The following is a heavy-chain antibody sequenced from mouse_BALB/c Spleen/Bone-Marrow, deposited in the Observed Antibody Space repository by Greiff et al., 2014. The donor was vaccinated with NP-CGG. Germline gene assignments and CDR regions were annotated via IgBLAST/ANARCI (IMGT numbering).Heavy chain of an antibody. D-gene: IGHD4-1*01. Sequence: VQLQQSGPGLMKPGASVKISCKASGYSFTSYYMHWVKQSHGKSLEWIGYIDPFNGATSNNQKFKGKATLTVDKSSSTAYMHLSSLTSEDSAVYYCARNWDVDYWGQGTTLTVSS. J-gene: IGHJ2*01. CDR1: GYSFTSYY. CDR3: ARNWDVDY. CDR2: IDPFNGAT. V-gene: IGHV1-31*01.